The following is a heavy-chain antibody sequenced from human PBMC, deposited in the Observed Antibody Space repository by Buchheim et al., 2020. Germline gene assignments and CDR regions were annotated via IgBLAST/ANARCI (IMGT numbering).Heavy chain of an antibody. CDR1: GFAFSTFA. Sequence: EVQLLESGGGLVQPGGSVRLSCAASGFAFSTFAMNWVRQAPGRGLEWVSGISATGDSTYYADSVKGRFTNSRDNSKNTLYLQMNSLRAEDTAVYYCAKRGRALSGSSWYDGDYWGQGTL. CDR3: AKRGRALSGSSWYDGDY. J-gene: IGHJ4*02. V-gene: IGHV3-23*01. CDR2: ISATGDST. D-gene: IGHD6-13*01.